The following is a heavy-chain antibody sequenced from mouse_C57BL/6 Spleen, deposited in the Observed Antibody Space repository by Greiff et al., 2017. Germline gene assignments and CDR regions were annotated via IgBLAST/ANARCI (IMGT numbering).Heavy chain of an antibody. V-gene: IGHV1-47*01. J-gene: IGHJ2*01. CDR1: GYTFTTYP. CDR3: ARKGGYYFDY. D-gene: IGHD1-1*02. Sequence: QVQLQQSGAELVKPGASVRMSCKASGYTFTTYPIEWMQQNHGKSLEWIGNFHPYNDDTKYNEKLKGKATFTVEKSSSTVYLELRRLTSADAAVYYCARKGGYYFDYWGQGTTLTVSS. CDR2: FHPYNDDT.